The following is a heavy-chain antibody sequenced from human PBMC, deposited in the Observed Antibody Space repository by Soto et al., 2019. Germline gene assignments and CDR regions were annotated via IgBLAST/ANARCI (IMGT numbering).Heavy chain of an antibody. CDR2: ISPESDKT. V-gene: IGHV1-18*01. CDR3: TRDVCFRSPSTLSTVAF. Sequence: VQLVQSGAEVKKPGASVRVSCKASGYTFTSFGLSWVRQAPGQGPEWMGWISPESDKTTYAHKFQGRITMTTDPSTTTAYMDLRSLRSYDTAVYYCTRDVCFRSPSTLSTVAFWGQGTLVSVSS. J-gene: IGHJ4*02. CDR1: GYTFTSFG. D-gene: IGHD3-16*01.